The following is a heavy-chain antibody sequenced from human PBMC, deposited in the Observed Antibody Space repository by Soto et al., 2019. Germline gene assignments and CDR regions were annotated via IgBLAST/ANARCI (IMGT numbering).Heavy chain of an antibody. CDR1: GFTFSSYG. V-gene: IGHV3-33*01. Sequence: QVQLVESGGGVVQPGRSLRLSCAASGFTFSSYGMHWVRQAPDKGLEWVAVIWYDGSNKYYADSVKGRFTISRDNSKNTLYLQMNSLRAEDTAVYYCARDYYGSGSYYNGSGWFDPWGQGTLVTVSS. D-gene: IGHD3-10*01. J-gene: IGHJ5*02. CDR3: ARDYYGSGSYYNGSGWFDP. CDR2: IWYDGSNK.